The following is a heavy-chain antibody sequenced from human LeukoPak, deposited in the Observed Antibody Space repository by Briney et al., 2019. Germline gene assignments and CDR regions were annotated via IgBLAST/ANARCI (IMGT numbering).Heavy chain of an antibody. CDR3: AKVYGSGSYPRGYFDY. Sequence: GESLKISCKGSGYSFTSYWIGWVRQMPGKGLEWVSAISGSGGSTYYADSVKGRFTISRDNSKNTLYLQMNSLRAEDTAVYYCAKVYGSGSYPRGYFDYWGQGTLVTVSS. J-gene: IGHJ4*02. V-gene: IGHV3-23*01. CDR1: GYSFTSYW. D-gene: IGHD3-10*01. CDR2: ISGSGGST.